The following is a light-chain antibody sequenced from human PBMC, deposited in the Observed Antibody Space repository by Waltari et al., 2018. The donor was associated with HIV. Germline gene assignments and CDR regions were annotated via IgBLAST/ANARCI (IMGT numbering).Light chain of an antibody. CDR3: QQSYSIPIT. CDR2: DAS. Sequence: EIVLTQSPGTLSLSPGERATLSCRASQTVNSRFLVWYQQKPGQAPRLLIYDASARATGVPDRFSGSGSGTDFTLTIGRLEPEDFATYYCQQSYSIPITFGQGTRLEIK. J-gene: IGKJ5*01. CDR1: QTVNSRF. V-gene: IGKV3D-20*02.